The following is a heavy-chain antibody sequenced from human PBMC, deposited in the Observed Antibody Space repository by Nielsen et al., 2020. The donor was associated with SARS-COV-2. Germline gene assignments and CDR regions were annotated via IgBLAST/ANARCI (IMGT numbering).Heavy chain of an antibody. V-gene: IGHV3-30*18. CDR2: ISYDGSNK. Sequence: VRQMPGKGLEWVAVISYDGSNKYYADSVKGRFTISRDNSKNTLYLQMNSLRAEDTAVYYCAKLLGIGAFDIWGQGTMVTVSS. D-gene: IGHD7-27*01. CDR3: AKLLGIGAFDI. J-gene: IGHJ3*02.